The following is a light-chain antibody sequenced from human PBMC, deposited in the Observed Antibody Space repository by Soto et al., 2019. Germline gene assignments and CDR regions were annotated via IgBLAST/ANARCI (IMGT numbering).Light chain of an antibody. J-gene: IGKJ3*01. CDR3: HNYNFACFS. CDR1: QGISNL. Sequence: DIQMTQSPSSLSASVGARVTITCRASQGISNLLAWYQQRPGKVPELLIYAASTLQSVVPSRFSGTGLWTDFTPTISSLQPEDVASYDCHNYNFACFSSGLGTTVAIK. CDR2: AAS. V-gene: IGKV1-27*01.